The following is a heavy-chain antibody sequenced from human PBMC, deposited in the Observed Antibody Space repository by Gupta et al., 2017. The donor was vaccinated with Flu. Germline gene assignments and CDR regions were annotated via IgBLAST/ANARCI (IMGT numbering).Heavy chain of an antibody. V-gene: IGHV4-39*01. Sequence: QLQLQGSGPGLVKPSENLSLSCTVSGGSISTSNYYWTLIRQPPGKGLEWIGTIYYSGTTYYNPSLRSRATMSLDTSRNQFSLKVRSVTAADTAVYYCAGGVGYAAFDFWGQGSLVTVSS. CDR2: IYYSGTT. J-gene: IGHJ4*02. D-gene: IGHD2-2*01. CDR1: GGSISTSNYY. CDR3: AGGVGYAAFDF.